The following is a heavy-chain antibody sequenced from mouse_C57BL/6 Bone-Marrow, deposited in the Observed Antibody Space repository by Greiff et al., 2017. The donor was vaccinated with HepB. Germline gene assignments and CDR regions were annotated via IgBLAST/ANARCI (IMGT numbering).Heavy chain of an antibody. J-gene: IGHJ2*01. Sequence: QVQLKQPGAELVMPGASVKLSCKASGYTFTSYWMHWVKQRPGQGLEWIGEIDPSDSYTNYNQKFKGKSTLTVDKSSSTAYMQLSSLTSEDSAVYYCARSDYYYGSSYLYYFDYWGQGTTLTVSS. CDR2: IDPSDSYT. V-gene: IGHV1-69*01. CDR3: ARSDYYYGSSYLYYFDY. D-gene: IGHD1-1*01. CDR1: GYTFTSYW.